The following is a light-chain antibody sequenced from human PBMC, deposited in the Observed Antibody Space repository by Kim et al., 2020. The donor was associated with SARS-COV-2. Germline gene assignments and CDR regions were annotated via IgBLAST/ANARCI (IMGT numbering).Light chain of an antibody. V-gene: IGLV3-1*01. CDR2: QDN. J-gene: IGLJ1*01. CDR3: QAWDSSSASGV. Sequence: SYELTQPPSVSVSPGQTASITCSGDKLGDKYACWYQQKPGQSPVLVIYQDNKRPSGIPERFSGSNSGNTATLTISGTQAMDEADYYCQAWDSSSASGVFGPGTKVTVL. CDR1: KLGDKY.